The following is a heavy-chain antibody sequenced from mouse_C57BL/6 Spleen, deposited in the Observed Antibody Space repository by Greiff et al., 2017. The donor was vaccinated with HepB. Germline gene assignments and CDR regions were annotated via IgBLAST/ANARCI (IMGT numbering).Heavy chain of an antibody. CDR1: GYSITSGYY. CDR2: ISYDGSN. CDR3: ARGYYGSSYWFAY. J-gene: IGHJ3*01. V-gene: IGHV3-6*01. Sequence: EVKLVESGPGLVKPSQSLSLTCSVTGYSITSGYYWNWIRQFPGNKLEWMGYISYDGSNNYNPSLKNRISITRDTSKNQFFLKLNSVTTEDTATYYCARGYYGSSYWFAYWGQGTLVTVSA. D-gene: IGHD1-1*01.